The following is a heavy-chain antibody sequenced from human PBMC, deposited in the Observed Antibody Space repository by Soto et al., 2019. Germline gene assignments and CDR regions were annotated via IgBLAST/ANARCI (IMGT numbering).Heavy chain of an antibody. Sequence: SETLSLTCAVYGGSFSGYYWSWIRQPPGKGLEWIGEINHSGSTNYNPSLKSRVTISVDTSKNQFSLKLSSVTAADTAVYYCAIDWNTVTISGWYYYYGMDVWCQGTTVTVSS. D-gene: IGHD4-17*01. J-gene: IGHJ6*02. CDR2: INHSGST. CDR3: AIDWNTVTISGWYYYYGMDV. V-gene: IGHV4-34*01. CDR1: GGSFSGYY.